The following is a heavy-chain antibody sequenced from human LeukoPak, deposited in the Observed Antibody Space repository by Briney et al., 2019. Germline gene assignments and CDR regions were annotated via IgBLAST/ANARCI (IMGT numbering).Heavy chain of an antibody. Sequence: GESLKISCKGSGYSFTSYWIGWVRQMPGKGLEWMGIIYPGDSDTRYSPSFQGQVTISADKSISTAYLQWSSLKASDAAMYYCARQTAMVSLLDASDIWGQGTMVTVSS. CDR3: ARQTAMVSLLDASDI. CDR2: IYPGDSDT. D-gene: IGHD5-18*01. V-gene: IGHV5-51*01. CDR1: GYSFTSYW. J-gene: IGHJ3*02.